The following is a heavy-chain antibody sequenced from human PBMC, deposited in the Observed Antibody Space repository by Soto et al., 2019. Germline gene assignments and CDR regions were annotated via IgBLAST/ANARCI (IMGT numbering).Heavy chain of an antibody. CDR2: INPSGGST. D-gene: IGHD3-3*01. J-gene: IGHJ4*02. CDR1: GYTFTSYY. V-gene: IGHV1-46*01. CDR3: ARGVLRFLEWLPTPGDY. Sequence: GASVKVSCKASGYTFTSYYMHWVRQAPGQGLEWMGIINPSGGSTSYAQKFQGRVTMTRDTSTSTVYMELSSLRPEDTAVYYCARGVLRFLEWLPTPGDYWGQGTLVTVSS.